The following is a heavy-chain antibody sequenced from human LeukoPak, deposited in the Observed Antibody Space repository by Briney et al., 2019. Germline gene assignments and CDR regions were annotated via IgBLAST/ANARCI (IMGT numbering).Heavy chain of an antibody. CDR1: GFTFSDYG. D-gene: IGHD5-24*01. V-gene: IGHV3-33*06. J-gene: IGHJ6*03. Sequence: GGSLRLSCAASGFTFSDYGLHWARQAPGEGLEWVALIWHEGSNKYYADSVMGRFTISRDNSKNTLYLQMNSLRAEDTAIYYCAKDGDAYTEFYYYYMDVWGKGTTVTVSS. CDR3: AKDGDAYTEFYYYYMDV. CDR2: IWHEGSNK.